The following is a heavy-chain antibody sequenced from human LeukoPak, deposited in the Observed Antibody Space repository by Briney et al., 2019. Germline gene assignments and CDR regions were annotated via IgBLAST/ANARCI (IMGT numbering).Heavy chain of an antibody. D-gene: IGHD1-26*01. Sequence: SETLSLTCTVSGGSISSGSYSWSWIRQPAGKGLERIGRIYTSGSTNYNPSLKSRVTISVDTSKNQFSLKLSSVTAADTAVYYCAREEWELLEGGFDYWGQGTLVTVSS. CDR2: IYTSGST. J-gene: IGHJ4*02. V-gene: IGHV4-61*02. CDR3: AREEWELLEGGFDY. CDR1: GGSISSGSYS.